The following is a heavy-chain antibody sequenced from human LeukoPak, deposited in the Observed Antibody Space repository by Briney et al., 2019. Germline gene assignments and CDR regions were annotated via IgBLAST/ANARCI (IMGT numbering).Heavy chain of an antibody. Sequence: SETLSLTCTVYGGSLSSYHWIWVRHPAGKGLEFIGRIYPSGDDYYNPSLKSRVTMSVDTSKNQFFLRLSSVTAADAAVYYSARDPGDYNHDWYFDLWGRGTLVTVSS. V-gene: IGHV4-4*07. D-gene: IGHD4-17*01. CDR3: ARDPGDYNHDWYFDL. J-gene: IGHJ2*01. CDR1: GGSLSSYH. CDR2: IYPSGDD.